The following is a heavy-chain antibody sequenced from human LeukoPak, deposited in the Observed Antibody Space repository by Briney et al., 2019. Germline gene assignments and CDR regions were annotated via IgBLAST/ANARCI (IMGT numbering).Heavy chain of an antibody. D-gene: IGHD1/OR15-1a*01. J-gene: IGHJ4*02. Sequence: GGSLRLSCAASGFTFSSYWMHWVRQAPGKGLVWVSRISPDGSTTGHADSVKGRFTLSRDNAKNTLYLQMNSLRAEDTAVYYCARETHEQYFDYWGQGTLVTVSS. CDR1: GFTFSSYW. CDR3: ARETHEQYFDY. V-gene: IGHV3-74*01. CDR2: ISPDGSTT.